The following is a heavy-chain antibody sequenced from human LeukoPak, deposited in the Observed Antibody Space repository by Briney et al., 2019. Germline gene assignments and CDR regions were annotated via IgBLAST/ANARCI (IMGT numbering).Heavy chain of an antibody. Sequence: PSETLSLTCAVSGGSMSSGDYYWSWIRQHPGKGLEWIGNIYDSGDTYYNPSLKSRLTISVDTSKNQFSLNLSSVTAADTAVYYCARLRNHFLDDWGQGTLVTVSS. V-gene: IGHV4-31*11. CDR1: GGSMSSGDYY. D-gene: IGHD1-14*01. CDR3: ARLRNHFLDD. CDR2: IYDSGDT. J-gene: IGHJ4*02.